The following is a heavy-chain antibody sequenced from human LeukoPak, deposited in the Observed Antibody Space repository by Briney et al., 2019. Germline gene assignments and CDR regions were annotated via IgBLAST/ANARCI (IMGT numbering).Heavy chain of an antibody. V-gene: IGHV3-23*01. D-gene: IGHD3-16*01. J-gene: IGHJ3*02. CDR3: AKKIGGVYAFDI. CDR1: RFTFSSYD. CDR2: ISASGGST. Sequence: GGSLRLSCAASRFTFSSYDMSWVRQAPGKGLEWVSGISASGGSTYYTDSVESRFIISRDNSKNALYLQINSLRAEDTAVYYCAKKIGGVYAFDIWGQGTMVTVSS.